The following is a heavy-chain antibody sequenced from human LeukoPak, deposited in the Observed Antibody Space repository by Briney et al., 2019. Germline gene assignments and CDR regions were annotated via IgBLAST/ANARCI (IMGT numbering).Heavy chain of an antibody. CDR2: IYYSGST. Sequence: PSETLSLTXTVSGGSISSYYWSWIRQPPGKGLEWIGYIYYSGSTNYNPSLKSRVTISVDTSKNQFSLKLSSVTAADTAVYYCARDSSYYGYVWGSYRRDAFDIWGQGTMVTVSS. CDR1: GGSISSYY. D-gene: IGHD3-16*01. J-gene: IGHJ3*02. CDR3: ARDSSYYGYVWGSYRRDAFDI. V-gene: IGHV4-59*01.